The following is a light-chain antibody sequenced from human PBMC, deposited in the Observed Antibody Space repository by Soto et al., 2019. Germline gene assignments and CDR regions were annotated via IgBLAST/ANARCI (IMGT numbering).Light chain of an antibody. J-gene: IGKJ2*01. CDR1: QSISSY. CDR2: AAP. V-gene: IGKV1-39*01. Sequence: DIQMTQSPSSLSAPVGDRVTITCRASQSISSYLNWYQQKPGKAPKLLIYAAPSLQSGVPSRFSGSGSGTDFTLTISSLQPEDFATYYCQQSYSTPRYTFGQGTKVDI. CDR3: QQSYSTPRYT.